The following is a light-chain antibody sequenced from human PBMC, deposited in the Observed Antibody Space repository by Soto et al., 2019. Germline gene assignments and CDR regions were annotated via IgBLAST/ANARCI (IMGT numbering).Light chain of an antibody. J-gene: IGKJ4*01. Sequence: EIVLTQSAGTRCCSAGERATLSWRASQSVSSSYLAWYQQKNGQAPRLLIYGASSRATGIPDRFSGSGYGTDFNLTISRLETEDFAVYYCQQYGSSPLTFGGGTKVDIK. CDR1: QSVSSSY. V-gene: IGKV3-20*01. CDR2: GAS. CDR3: QQYGSSPLT.